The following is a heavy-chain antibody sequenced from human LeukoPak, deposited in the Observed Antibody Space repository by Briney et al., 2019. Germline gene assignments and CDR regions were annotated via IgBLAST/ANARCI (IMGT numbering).Heavy chain of an antibody. V-gene: IGHV3-30-3*01. CDR1: GFTFSTFV. D-gene: IGHD2-21*01. CDR2: IPYDGSNK. J-gene: IGHJ4*02. Sequence: PGRSLRLSCAASGFTFSTFVMHWVRQARGKGLEWVAAIPYDGSNKYYADSVKGRFTISRDNSKNTLYLQMNSLRAEDTAVYYCARDLVGIGNSFDYWGQGTLVTVSS. CDR3: ARDLVGIGNSFDY.